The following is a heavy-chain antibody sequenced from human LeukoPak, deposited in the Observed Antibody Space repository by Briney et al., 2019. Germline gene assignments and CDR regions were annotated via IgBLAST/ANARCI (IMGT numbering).Heavy chain of an antibody. CDR1: GYTFTGYY. J-gene: IGHJ4*02. Sequence: ASVKVSCKASGYTFTGYYMHWVRQAPGQGLEWMGWINPNSGNTGYAQKFQGRVTITRNTSISTAYMELSSLRSEDTAVYYCARFEYSSSLDYWGQGTLVTVSS. V-gene: IGHV1-8*03. CDR3: ARFEYSSSLDY. CDR2: INPNSGNT. D-gene: IGHD6-6*01.